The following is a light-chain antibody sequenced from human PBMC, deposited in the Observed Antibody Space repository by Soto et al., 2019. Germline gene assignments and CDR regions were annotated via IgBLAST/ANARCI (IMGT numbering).Light chain of an antibody. CDR2: GAS. CDR3: QQYGSSPVP. CDR1: QSVSSSY. J-gene: IGKJ4*01. V-gene: IGKV3-20*01. Sequence: EIVLTQSPGTLSLYPGERATLSCRPSQSVSSSYLAWYQQKPGHAPRLLIYGASSRATGIPGRFSGSGSGTDFTLTSSRLEPEDLAVYYCQQYGSSPVPFGGGTKVDIK.